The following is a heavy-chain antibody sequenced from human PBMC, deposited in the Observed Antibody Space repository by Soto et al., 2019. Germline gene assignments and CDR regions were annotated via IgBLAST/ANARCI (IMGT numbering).Heavy chain of an antibody. V-gene: IGHV1-69*13. CDR2: IIPIFGTA. CDR1: GGTFSSYA. D-gene: IGHD2-2*01. J-gene: IGHJ6*02. CDR3: AREVVVVPAAMSAFYYYYGMDV. Sequence: SVKVSCKASGGTFSSYAISWVRQAPGQGLEWMGGIIPIFGTANYAQKFQGRVTITADESTSTAYMELSSLRSEDTAVYYCAREVVVVPAAMSAFYYYYGMDVWGQGTTVTVSS.